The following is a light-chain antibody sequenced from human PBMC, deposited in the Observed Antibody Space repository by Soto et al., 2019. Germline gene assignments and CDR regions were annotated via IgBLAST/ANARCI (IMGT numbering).Light chain of an antibody. Sequence: QSALTQPASVSGSPGQSITISCTGTSSDVGGYKYVSWYQQHPGKAPKLMIYDIRNRPSGVSNRFSGSKSGNTASLAISGLQSEAEADYYCSSYTSSSTRVFGTGTKLTVL. V-gene: IGLV2-14*03. CDR3: SSYTSSSTRV. CDR1: SSDVGGYKY. CDR2: DIR. J-gene: IGLJ1*01.